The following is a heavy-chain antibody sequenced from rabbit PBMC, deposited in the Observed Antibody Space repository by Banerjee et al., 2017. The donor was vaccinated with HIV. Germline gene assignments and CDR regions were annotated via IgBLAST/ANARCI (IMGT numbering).Heavy chain of an antibody. D-gene: IGHD2-1*01. CDR3: ARDYHDGAWAFDL. V-gene: IGHV1S45*01. CDR1: GFSFSSSYY. Sequence: QEQLEESGEDLVKPEGSLTLTCTASGFSFSSSYYMCWVRQAPGKGLEWIACIDAGSGITYYTSWATGRVTISKTSSTTVTLQMTSLTAADTATYFCARDYHDGAWAFDLWGPGTLVTVS. J-gene: IGHJ4*01. CDR2: IDAGSGIT.